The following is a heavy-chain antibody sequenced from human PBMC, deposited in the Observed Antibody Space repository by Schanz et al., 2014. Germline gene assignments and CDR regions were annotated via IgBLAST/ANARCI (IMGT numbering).Heavy chain of an antibody. CDR1: RFTFSSYA. J-gene: IGHJ4*02. V-gene: IGHV3-23*01. D-gene: IGHD1-26*01. CDR2: ISDSGDLT. Sequence: EVQLLESGGGLVQPGGSLRLSCAASRFTFSSYAMSWVRQAPGKGLEWVSAISDSGDLTYYAESVKGRFAISRDNSKDTLYLQMNSLRTEDTAVYYCAGDWASGRYYSDYWGQGTLVTVSS. CDR3: AGDWASGRYYSDY.